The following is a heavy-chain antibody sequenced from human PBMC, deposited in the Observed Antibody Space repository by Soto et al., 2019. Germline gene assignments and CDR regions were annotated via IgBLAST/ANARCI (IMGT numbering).Heavy chain of an antibody. CDR2: IFANGHT. CDR3: VASLAASGLNWLDP. V-gene: IGHV4-4*07. Sequence: SETLSLTCIVSGGSISEKYWNWVRQPPGKGLEWIGLIFANGHTDYNPSLKSRVTMSVDASKNQFSLMLTSMTAADTAVYYCVASLAASGLNWLDPWGRGTLVTVSS. CDR1: GGSISEKY. D-gene: IGHD6-13*01. J-gene: IGHJ5*02.